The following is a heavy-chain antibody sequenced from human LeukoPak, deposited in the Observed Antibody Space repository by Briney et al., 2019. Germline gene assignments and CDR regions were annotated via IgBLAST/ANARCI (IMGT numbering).Heavy chain of an antibody. V-gene: IGHV4-61*01. D-gene: IGHD4-17*01. CDR2: IYYSGST. Sequence: SETLSLTCTVSGGSISSSSYYWSWIRQPPGKGLEWIGYIYYSGSTNYNPSLKSRVTISVDTSKNQFSLKLSSVTAADTAVYYCAIISSDYLFDYWGQGTLVTVSS. CDR3: AIISSDYLFDY. J-gene: IGHJ4*02. CDR1: GGSISSSSYY.